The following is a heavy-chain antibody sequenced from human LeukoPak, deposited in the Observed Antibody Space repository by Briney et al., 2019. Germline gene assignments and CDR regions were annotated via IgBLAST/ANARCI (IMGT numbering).Heavy chain of an antibody. D-gene: IGHD6-19*01. J-gene: IGHJ4*02. V-gene: IGHV3-7*03. CDR1: GFTFSNYW. CDR3: ARNSGWFRFDY. Sequence: GGSLRLSCAASGFTFSNYWMDWVRQSPGKGLEWVANIKEDGSDKYYVDSVKGRFTISRDNAKNSLYLQMNSLRAEDTAVYYCARNSGWFRFDYWGQGTLVTVSS. CDR2: IKEDGSDK.